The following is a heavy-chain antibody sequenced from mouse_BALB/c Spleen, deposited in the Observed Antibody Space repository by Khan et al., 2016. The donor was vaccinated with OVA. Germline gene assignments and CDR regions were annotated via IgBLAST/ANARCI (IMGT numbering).Heavy chain of an antibody. D-gene: IGHD1-2*01. Sequence: QVQLQQSGAELARPGASVKLSCKASGYTFTDYYINWVKQRTGQGLEWIGEIYPGSGNTYYNEKFKDKAQLTADNSSTTASMQLSSLTSEDSAVYFWARRNYIGYTFADWGQGTLVTVSA. CDR3: ARRNYIGYTFAD. CDR1: GYTFTDYY. CDR2: IYPGSGNT. V-gene: IGHV1-77*01. J-gene: IGHJ3*01.